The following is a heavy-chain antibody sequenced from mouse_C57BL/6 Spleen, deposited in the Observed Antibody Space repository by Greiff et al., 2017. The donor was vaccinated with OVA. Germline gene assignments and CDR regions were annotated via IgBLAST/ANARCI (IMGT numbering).Heavy chain of an antibody. CDR2: INPSNGGT. Sequence: VQLQQPGTELVKPGASVKLSCKASGYTFTSYWMHWVKQRPGQGLEWIGNINPSNGGTNYNEKFKSKATLTVDKSSSTAYMQLSSLTSEDSAVYYCAREDGSSYGYYAMDYWGQGTSVTVSS. CDR3: AREDGSSYGYYAMDY. J-gene: IGHJ4*01. V-gene: IGHV1-53*01. D-gene: IGHD1-1*01. CDR1: GYTFTSYW.